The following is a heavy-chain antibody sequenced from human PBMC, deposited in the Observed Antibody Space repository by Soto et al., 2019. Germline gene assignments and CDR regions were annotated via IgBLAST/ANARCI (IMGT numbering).Heavy chain of an antibody. CDR2: ISSSSSTI. CDR1: GFTFSSYS. J-gene: IGHJ3*02. CDR3: ASPISSQKYSSSWPRAYDDAFDI. V-gene: IGHV3-48*01. D-gene: IGHD6-13*01. Sequence: HPGGSLRLSCAASGFTFSSYSMNWVRQAPGKGLEWVSYISSSSSTIYYADSVKGRFTISRDNAKNSLYLQMNSLRAEDAAVYYCASPISSQKYSSSWPRAYDDAFDIWGQGTMVTVSS.